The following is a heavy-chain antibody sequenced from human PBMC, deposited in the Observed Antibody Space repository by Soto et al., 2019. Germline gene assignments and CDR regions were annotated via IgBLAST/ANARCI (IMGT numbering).Heavy chain of an antibody. J-gene: IGHJ3*02. CDR2: IYYSGST. Sequence: QVQLQESGPGLVKPSETLSLTCTVSGGSVSSGSYYWSWIRQPPGKVLEWIGYIYYSGSTNYNPSLQSRVTISVDTSKNQFSLKLSSVTAADTAVYYCARGRIFGVVIGAFDIWGQGTMVTVSS. CDR1: GGSVSSGSYY. V-gene: IGHV4-61*01. CDR3: ARGRIFGVVIGAFDI. D-gene: IGHD3-3*01.